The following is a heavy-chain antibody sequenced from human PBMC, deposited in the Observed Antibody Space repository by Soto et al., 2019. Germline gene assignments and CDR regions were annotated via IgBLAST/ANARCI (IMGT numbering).Heavy chain of an antibody. CDR3: TTEARNTPMVFDY. Sequence: EVQLVESGGGLVKPGGSLRVSCAASGFTFSNAWVSWVRQAPGKGLEWVGRIKSKTDGGTTDYAAPVKGRFTISRDDSKNTLYLQMNSLKTEDTAVYYCTTEARNTPMVFDYWGQGTLVTVSS. V-gene: IGHV3-15*01. J-gene: IGHJ4*02. D-gene: IGHD5-18*01. CDR1: GFTFSNAW. CDR2: IKSKTDGGTT.